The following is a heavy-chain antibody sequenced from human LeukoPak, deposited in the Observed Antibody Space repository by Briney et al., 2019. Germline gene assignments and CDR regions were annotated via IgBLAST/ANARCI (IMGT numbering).Heavy chain of an antibody. V-gene: IGHV4-4*02. J-gene: IGHJ6*02. CDR2: IYHSGNT. Sequence: PSETPSLTCAVSGGSISSNNWWSWVRQPPGKGLEWIGEIYHSGNTNYNPSLKSRVTISVDKSKNQFSLKLSSVTAADTAVYYCAAGGVTTPYGMDVWGQGTTVTVSS. D-gene: IGHD4-17*01. CDR3: AAGGVTTPYGMDV. CDR1: GGSISSNNW.